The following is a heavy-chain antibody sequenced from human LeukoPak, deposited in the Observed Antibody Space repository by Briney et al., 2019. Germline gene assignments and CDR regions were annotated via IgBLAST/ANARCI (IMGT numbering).Heavy chain of an antibody. CDR2: ISSNGGST. V-gene: IGHV3-64*04. D-gene: IGHD4-17*01. J-gene: IGHJ4*02. CDR3: VRGDYGDYTLFDY. Sequence: PGGSLRLSCSASGFTFSTYAMHWVRQAPGKGLEYVSAISSNGGSTYYAGSVKGRFTISRDNSKNTLYLQMNSLRAEDTAVYYCVRGDYGDYTLFDYWGQGTLVTVSP. CDR1: GFTFSTYA.